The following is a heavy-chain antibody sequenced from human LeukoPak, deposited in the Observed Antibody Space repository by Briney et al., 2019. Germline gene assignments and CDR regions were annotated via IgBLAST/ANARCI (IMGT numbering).Heavy chain of an antibody. CDR3: TTYYGAESGY. CDR1: GFTFSSSW. CDR2: IKSKTDGGTT. V-gene: IGHV3-15*01. J-gene: IGHJ4*02. D-gene: IGHD4-17*01. Sequence: GGSLRLSCAAFGFTFSSSWMSWVRQAPGKGLEWVGRIKSKTDGGTTDYAAPVKGRFTISRDDSKNTLYLQMNSLKTEDTAVYYCTTYYGAESGYWGQGTLVTVSS.